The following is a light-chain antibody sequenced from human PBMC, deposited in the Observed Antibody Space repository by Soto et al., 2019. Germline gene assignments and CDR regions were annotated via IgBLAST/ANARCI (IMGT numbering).Light chain of an antibody. Sequence: EIVMTQSPATLSVSPGERVTLSCRASQSLSSNLAWYQHKPGQAPRRLIYGASTRATGIPARFSGSGSGTEFTLTISSLQSEDFAVYYGQQYNNWPRTFGQGTKVEIK. CDR1: QSLSSN. V-gene: IGKV3-15*01. CDR2: GAS. J-gene: IGKJ1*01. CDR3: QQYNNWPRT.